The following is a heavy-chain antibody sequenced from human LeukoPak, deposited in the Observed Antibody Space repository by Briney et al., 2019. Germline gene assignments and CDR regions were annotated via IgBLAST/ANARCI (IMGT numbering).Heavy chain of an antibody. J-gene: IGHJ4*02. CDR1: GGSFSGYY. V-gene: IGHV4-34*01. Sequence: SSETLSLTCAVYGGSFSGYYWSWIRQPPGKGLEWIGEINHSGSTNYNPSPKSRVTISVDTSKNQFSLKLSSVTAADTAVYYCARGGIFGVVKKIKNYFDYWGQGTLVTVSS. CDR2: INHSGST. D-gene: IGHD3-3*01. CDR3: ARGGIFGVVKKIKNYFDY.